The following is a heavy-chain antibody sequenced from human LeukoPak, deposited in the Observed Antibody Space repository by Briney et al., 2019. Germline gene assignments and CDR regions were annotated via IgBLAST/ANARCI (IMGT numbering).Heavy chain of an antibody. D-gene: IGHD3-9*01. CDR1: GFTFSSYA. Sequence: QTGGSLRLSCAASGFTFSSYAMSWVRQAPGKGLEWVSAISGSGGSTYYADSVKGRFAISRDNSKNTLYLQMNSLRAEDTAVYYCAKLTDWTNYGMDVWGQGTTVTVSS. CDR2: ISGSGGST. J-gene: IGHJ6*02. V-gene: IGHV3-23*01. CDR3: AKLTDWTNYGMDV.